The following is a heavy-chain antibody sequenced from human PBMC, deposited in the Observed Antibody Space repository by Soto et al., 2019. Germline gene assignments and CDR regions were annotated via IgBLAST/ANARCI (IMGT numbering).Heavy chain of an antibody. Sequence: RGESLKISCKGSGYSFTSYWIGWVRQMPGKGLEWMGIIYPGDSDTRYSPSFQGQVTISADKSISTAYLQWSSLKASDTAMYYCARLPTDDDYYYGMDVWGRGTTVTVSS. CDR3: ARLPTDDDYYYGMDV. D-gene: IGHD4-4*01. CDR2: IYPGDSDT. J-gene: IGHJ6*02. CDR1: GYSFTSYW. V-gene: IGHV5-51*01.